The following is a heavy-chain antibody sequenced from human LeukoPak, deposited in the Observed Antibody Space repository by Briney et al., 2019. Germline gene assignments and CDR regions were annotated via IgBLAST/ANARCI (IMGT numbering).Heavy chain of an antibody. CDR3: ARDRIDCSSTSCYSPFDP. V-gene: IGHV1-3*01. Sequence: ASVKVSCKASGYTFTSYAMHWVRQAPGQRLEWMGWINAGNGNTKYSQKFQGRVTITRDTSASTAYMGLSSLRSEDTAVYYCARDRIDCSSTSCYSPFDPWGQGTLVTVSS. CDR2: INAGNGNT. CDR1: GYTFTSYA. D-gene: IGHD2-2*02. J-gene: IGHJ5*02.